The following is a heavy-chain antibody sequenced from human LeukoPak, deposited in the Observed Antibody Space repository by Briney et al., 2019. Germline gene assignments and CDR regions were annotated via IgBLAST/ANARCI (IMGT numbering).Heavy chain of an antibody. CDR3: TTGAIARDWFDP. Sequence: PGGSLRLSCAASGFSVSSTHMSWVRQAPGKGLEWVANIKQDGSEKYYVDSVKGRFTISRDNAKNSLYLQMNSLRAEDTAVYYCTTGAIARDWFDPWGQGTLVTVSS. CDR1: GFSVSSTH. J-gene: IGHJ5*02. CDR2: IKQDGSEK. D-gene: IGHD2-2*01. V-gene: IGHV3-7*01.